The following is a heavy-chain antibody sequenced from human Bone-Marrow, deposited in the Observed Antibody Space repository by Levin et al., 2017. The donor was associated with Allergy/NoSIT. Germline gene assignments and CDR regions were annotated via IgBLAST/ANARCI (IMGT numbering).Heavy chain of an antibody. D-gene: IGHD3-3*01. CDR3: ARGKGRSSWGELDS. Sequence: GGSLRLSCVVSGFTFRYFSMNWVRQSPDKGLEWVALISYDEFTTFYADSVKGRFTVSRDNSKNTLYLQMNSLRPEDAGLYYCARGKGRSSWGELDSWGQGALVTVSS. CDR2: ISYDEFTT. J-gene: IGHJ4*02. V-gene: IGHV3-30*14. CDR1: GFTFRYFS.